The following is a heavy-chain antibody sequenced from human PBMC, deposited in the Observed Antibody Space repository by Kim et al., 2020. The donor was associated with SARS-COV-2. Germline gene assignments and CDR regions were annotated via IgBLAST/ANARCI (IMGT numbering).Heavy chain of an antibody. J-gene: IGHJ6*02. V-gene: IGHV1-69*13. CDR2: IIPIFGTA. Sequence: SVKVSCKASGGTFSSYAISWVRQAPGQGLEWMGGIIPIFGTANYAQKFQGRVTITADESTSTAYMELSSLRSEDTAVYYCARPRHSGSYRDYYYGMDVWGQGTTVTVSS. CDR3: ARPRHSGSYRDYYYGMDV. D-gene: IGHD1-26*01. CDR1: GGTFSSYA.